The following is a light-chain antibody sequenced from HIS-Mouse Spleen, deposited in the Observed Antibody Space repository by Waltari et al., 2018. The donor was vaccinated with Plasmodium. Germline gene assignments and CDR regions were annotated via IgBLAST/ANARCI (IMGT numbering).Light chain of an antibody. J-gene: IGKJ3*01. CDR3: QQYDNLPPLFT. V-gene: IGKV1-33*01. Sequence: DIQMTQSPSSLSASVGDRVTITCQASQDIRNYLNWYQQKPGKAPKLLIYDASNLETGVPSRFSGSGSVTDFTFTISSLQPEDIATYYCQQYDNLPPLFTFGPGTKVDIK. CDR2: DAS. CDR1: QDIRNY.